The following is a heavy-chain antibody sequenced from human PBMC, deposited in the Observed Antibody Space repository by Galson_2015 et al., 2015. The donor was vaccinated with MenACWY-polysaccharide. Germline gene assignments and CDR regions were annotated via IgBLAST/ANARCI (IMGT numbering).Heavy chain of an antibody. CDR3: ARGGVRDPFDY. Sequence: SVKVSCKASGYTFTTHYFHWMRQAPGQGLEWMGPINPNSGATTYAQRFQGRVMMTRDTSISTVYMEVSSLKSDDTAVYYCARGGVRDPFDYWGQGTLVTVSS. J-gene: IGHJ4*02. V-gene: IGHV1-2*06. CDR1: GYTFTTHY. D-gene: IGHD2-8*02. CDR2: INPNSGAT.